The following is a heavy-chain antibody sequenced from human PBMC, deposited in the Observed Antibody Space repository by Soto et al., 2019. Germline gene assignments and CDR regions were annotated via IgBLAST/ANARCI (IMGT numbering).Heavy chain of an antibody. V-gene: IGHV4-39*01. D-gene: IGHD3-22*01. CDR3: ARWGKYYDDTGYYWGNS. Sequence: QLQLQEPGPGLVKPSETLSLTCTVSGGSISSDNYYWAGISQPPGKGLELRGSIHYFGITYYNPSLRSRVAISVDMSKNQCSLRLVSVTAADTAVYYCARWGKYYDDTGYYWGNSWCQGTLVTVSS. CDR1: GGSISSDNYY. J-gene: IGHJ4*02. CDR2: IHYFGIT.